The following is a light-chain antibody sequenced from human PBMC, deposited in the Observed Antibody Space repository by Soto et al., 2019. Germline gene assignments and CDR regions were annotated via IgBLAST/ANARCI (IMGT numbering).Light chain of an antibody. J-gene: IGKJ1*01. Sequence: EIVMRQSPATLSVSPGQRATLSCRASQSVRTTVAWYHQRPGQAPRLLIYGASTRATGVSDRFSGSGSGTDFTLPVTNLQSEDFAIYYCQQYTDWPKTFGRGTKVEIK. CDR3: QQYTDWPKT. CDR1: QSVRTT. V-gene: IGKV3-15*01. CDR2: GAS.